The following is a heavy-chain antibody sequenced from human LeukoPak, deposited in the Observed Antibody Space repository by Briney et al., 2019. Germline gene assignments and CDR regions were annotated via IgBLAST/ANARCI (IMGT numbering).Heavy chain of an antibody. CDR1: GGSISSYY. CDR2: LYYSGST. J-gene: IGHJ4*02. CDR3: ARGVGVRIAAAGFDY. Sequence: SETLSLTCTVSGGSISSYYWSWIRQPPGKGLEWIGYLYYSGSTNYNPSLKSRVTILVDTSTNQVSLKLSSVTAADTAVYHCARGVGVRIAAAGFDYWGQGTLVTVSS. V-gene: IGHV4-59*01. D-gene: IGHD6-13*01.